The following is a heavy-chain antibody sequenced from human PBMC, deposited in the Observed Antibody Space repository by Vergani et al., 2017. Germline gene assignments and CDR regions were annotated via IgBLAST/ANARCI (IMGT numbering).Heavy chain of an antibody. CDR3: ARVRDCSSTSCFVFSYYYYMDV. J-gene: IGHJ6*03. CDR2: IYYSGST. V-gene: IGHV4-30-4*01. D-gene: IGHD2-2*01. Sequence: QVQLQESGPGLVKPSQTLSLTCTVSGGSISSGDYYWSWIRQPPGKGLEWIGYIYYSGSTYYNPSLKSRVTISVDTSKNQFSLKLSSVTAADTAVYYCARVRDCSSTSCFVFSYYYYMDVWGKGTTVTVSS. CDR1: GGSISSGDYY.